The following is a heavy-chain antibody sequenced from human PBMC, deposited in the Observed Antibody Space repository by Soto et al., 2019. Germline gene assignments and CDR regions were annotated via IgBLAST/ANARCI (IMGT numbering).Heavy chain of an antibody. CDR1: GFTFSSYA. CDR3: AKSGRFLEWLHYGQYDY. CDR2: ISGSGGST. J-gene: IGHJ4*02. V-gene: IGHV3-23*01. D-gene: IGHD3-3*01. Sequence: GGSLRLSCAASGFTFSSYAMSWVRQAPGKGLEWVSAISGSGGSTYYADSVKGRFTISRGNSKNMLYLQMNSLRAEDTAVYYCAKSGRFLEWLHYGQYDYWGQGTLVTVSS.